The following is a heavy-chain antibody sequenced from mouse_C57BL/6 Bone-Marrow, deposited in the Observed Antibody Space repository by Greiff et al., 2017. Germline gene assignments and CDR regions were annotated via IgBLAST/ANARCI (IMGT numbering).Heavy chain of an antibody. V-gene: IGHV1-52*01. CDR3: AYYDYDSFR. D-gene: IGHD2-4*01. J-gene: IGHJ3*01. Sequence: QVQLQQPGAELVRPGSSVKLSCKASGYTFTSYWMHWVKQRPIQGLEWIGNIYPSGSDTHYNQKFKDKATLTVDKSSSTAYMQLSSLTSEDSTVYYGAYYDYDSFRWGQGTLVTVSA. CDR1: GYTFTSYW. CDR2: IYPSGSDT.